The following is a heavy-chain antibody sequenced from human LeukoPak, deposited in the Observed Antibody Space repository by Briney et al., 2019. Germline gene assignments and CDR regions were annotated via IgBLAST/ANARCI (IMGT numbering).Heavy chain of an antibody. CDR1: GYTFTGYY. V-gene: IGHV1-2*02. J-gene: IGHJ4*02. D-gene: IGHD3-16*01. Sequence: ASVKVSCKASGYTFTGYYMHWGRQAPGQGLEWMGWINPNSGGTSYAQKFQGRVTMTRDTSITTAYMELSRLRSDDTAVYYCARDSYLESLITNLGGGYWGQGTLVTVSS. CDR2: INPNSGGT. CDR3: ARDSYLESLITNLGGGY.